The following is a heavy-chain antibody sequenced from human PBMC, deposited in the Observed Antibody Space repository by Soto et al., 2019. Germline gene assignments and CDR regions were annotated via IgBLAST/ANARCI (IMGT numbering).Heavy chain of an antibody. CDR1: CGTIGSYY. Sequence: PSGTLSLTCAVSCGTIGSYYGSWNRQPPGKGLEWIGYIYYSGSTSYNPSLKSRVTMTVDTSKNQFSLKLYSVTAADTAVYYCARGDYYGRSDYWGPGTLVTVSS. CDR3: ARGDYYGRSDY. V-gene: IGHV4-59*01. D-gene: IGHD3-10*01. J-gene: IGHJ4*02. CDR2: IYYSGST.